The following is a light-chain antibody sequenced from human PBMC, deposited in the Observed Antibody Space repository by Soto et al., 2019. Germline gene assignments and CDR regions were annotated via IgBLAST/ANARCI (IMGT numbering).Light chain of an antibody. J-gene: IGKJ1*01. CDR1: QSISSW. CDR3: QEYNNYWT. V-gene: IGKV1-5*01. Sequence: DIQMTQSPSSLSASVGDRVTITCRASQSISSWLAWYQQKPGKAPRLLIYTASTLESGVPSRFSASGSGTEFTPTISSLHPDDFATYYCQEYNNYWTFGQGTKVDIK. CDR2: TAS.